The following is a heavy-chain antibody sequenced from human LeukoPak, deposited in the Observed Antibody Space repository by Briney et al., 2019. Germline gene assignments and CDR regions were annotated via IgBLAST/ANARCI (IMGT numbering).Heavy chain of an antibody. V-gene: IGHV4-59*01. D-gene: IGHD3-3*01. J-gene: IGHJ4*02. CDR2: IYYSGST. CDR1: GVSISSYY. CDR3: AREPRITIFGVVIAP. Sequence: SETLSLTCTVSGVSISSYYWGWIRQPPGKGLEWVGYIYYSGSTNYNPSLKSRVTISVDTSKNQFSLKLSSVTAADTAVYYCAREPRITIFGVVIAPWGQGTLVTVSS.